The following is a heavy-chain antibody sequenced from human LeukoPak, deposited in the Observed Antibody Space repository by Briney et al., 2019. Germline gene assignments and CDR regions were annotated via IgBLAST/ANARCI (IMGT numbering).Heavy chain of an antibody. D-gene: IGHD6-19*01. CDR2: ISGSGGST. Sequence: PGGSLRLSCAASGFSFSDFGMTWVRQAPGKGLEWVSAISGSGGSTYYADSVKGRFTISRDNSKNTLYLQMNSLRAEDTAVYYCAKDLPGGTGIAVAGSGTDYWGQGTLVTVSS. CDR1: GFSFSDFG. CDR3: AKDLPGGTGIAVAGSGTDY. J-gene: IGHJ4*02. V-gene: IGHV3-23*01.